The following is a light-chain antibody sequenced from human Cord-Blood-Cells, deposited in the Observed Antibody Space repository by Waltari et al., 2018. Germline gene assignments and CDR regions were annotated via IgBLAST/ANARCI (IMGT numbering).Light chain of an antibody. Sequence: DIVMTQSPDSLAVSLGERATINCKSSQGVLYSSNNKNYLAWYQQKPGQPPELLIYWASTRESGVPDRFSGSGSGTDFTLTISSLQAEDVAVYYCQQYYSTPLTFGPGTKVDIK. CDR2: WAS. CDR1: QGVLYSSNNKNY. J-gene: IGKJ3*01. V-gene: IGKV4-1*01. CDR3: QQYYSTPLT.